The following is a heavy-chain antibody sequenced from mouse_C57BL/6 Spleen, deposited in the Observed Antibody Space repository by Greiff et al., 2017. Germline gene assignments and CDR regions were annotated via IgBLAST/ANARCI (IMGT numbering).Heavy chain of an antibody. CDR1: GYAFSSSW. CDR2: IYPGDGDT. D-gene: IGHD1-1*01. Sequence: QVQLQQSGPELVKPGASVKISCKASGYAFSSSWMNWVKQRPGKGLEWIGRIYPGDGDTNYNGKFKGKATLTADKSSSTAYMQLSSLTSEDSAVYFCARSPTGRYYFDYWGQGTTLTVSS. J-gene: IGHJ2*01. CDR3: ARSPTGRYYFDY. V-gene: IGHV1-82*01.